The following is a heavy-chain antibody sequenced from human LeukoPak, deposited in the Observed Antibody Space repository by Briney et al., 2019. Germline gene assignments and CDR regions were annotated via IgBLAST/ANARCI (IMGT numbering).Heavy chain of an antibody. CDR2: IYYSGST. D-gene: IGHD6-19*01. V-gene: IGHV4-59*01. CDR3: ARVSGNFPLYHFDY. J-gene: IGHJ4*02. CDR1: GGSISSYY. Sequence: PSETLSLTCTVSGGSISSYYWSWIRQPPGKGLEWIGYIYYSGSTNYNPSLKSRVTISVDTSKNQFSLKLSSVTAADTAVYYCARVSGNFPLYHFDYWGQGTLVTVSS.